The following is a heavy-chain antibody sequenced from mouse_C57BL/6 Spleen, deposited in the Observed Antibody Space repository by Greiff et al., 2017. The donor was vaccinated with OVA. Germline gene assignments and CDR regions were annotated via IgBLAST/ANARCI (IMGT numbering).Heavy chain of an antibody. D-gene: IGHD2-4*01. CDR2: IDPSDSYT. CDR1: GYTFTSYW. CDR3: ARKGGDYDMGLAY. V-gene: IGHV1-50*01. Sequence: QVQLQQPGAELVKPGASVKLSCKASGYTFTSYWMQWVKQRPGQGLEWIGEIDPSDSYTNYNQKFKGKATLTVETSSSTAYMQLSSLTSEDSAVYYCARKGGDYDMGLAYWGQGTLVTVSA. J-gene: IGHJ3*01.